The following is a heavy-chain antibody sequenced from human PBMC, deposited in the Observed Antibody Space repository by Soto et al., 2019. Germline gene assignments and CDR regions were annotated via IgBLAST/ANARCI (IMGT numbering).Heavy chain of an antibody. CDR2: ISSSSSYI. J-gene: IGHJ5*02. CDR3: AREGGYCSGGSCYKWFDP. Sequence: EVQLVESGGGLVKPGGSLRLSCAASGFTFSSYSMNWVRQAPGKGLEWVSSISSSSSYIYYADSVKGRFTISRDNAKNSLYLQMSSLRAEDTAVYYCAREGGYCSGGSCYKWFDPWCQGTLVTVSS. CDR1: GFTFSSYS. D-gene: IGHD2-15*01. V-gene: IGHV3-21*01.